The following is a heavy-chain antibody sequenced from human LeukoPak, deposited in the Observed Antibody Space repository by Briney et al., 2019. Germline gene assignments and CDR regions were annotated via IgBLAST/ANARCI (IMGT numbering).Heavy chain of an antibody. Sequence: GGSLRLSCAASGFTVSSNYMSWVRQAPGKGLEWVSVIYSGGSTYYADSVKGRFTISRDNSKNTLYLQMNSLRAEDTAVYYCAREVYRYYFDYWGQGTLVTVSS. CDR3: AREVYRYYFDY. D-gene: IGHD5-12*01. CDR1: GFTVSSNY. J-gene: IGHJ4*02. V-gene: IGHV3-53*01. CDR2: IYSGGST.